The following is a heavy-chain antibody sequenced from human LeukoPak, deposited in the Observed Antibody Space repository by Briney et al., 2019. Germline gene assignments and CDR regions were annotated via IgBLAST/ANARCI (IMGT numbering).Heavy chain of an antibody. CDR2: IFYSGNT. D-gene: IGHD2-15*01. V-gene: IGHV4-39*01. CDR3: ARHRMPDALASAFDY. Sequence: SETLSLTCTVSGGSISSSGFYWDWIRQPPGKGLEWIGAIFYSGNTYYNPSLKSRVTISVDTSKNQFSLKLSSVTAADTAVCYCARHRMPDALASAFDYWGQGTLVTVSS. J-gene: IGHJ4*02. CDR1: GGSISSSGFY.